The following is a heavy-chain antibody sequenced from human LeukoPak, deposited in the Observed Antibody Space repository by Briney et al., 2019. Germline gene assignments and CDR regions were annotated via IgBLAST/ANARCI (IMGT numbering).Heavy chain of an antibody. Sequence: GGSLRLSCAASGFTVSSNYMSWVRQAPGKGLEWVANIKQDGSEKYYVDSVKGRFTISRDNAKNSLYLQMNSLRAEDTAVYYCARNRLLDYWGQGTLVTVSS. V-gene: IGHV3-7*01. J-gene: IGHJ4*02. CDR2: IKQDGSEK. D-gene: IGHD5-12*01. CDR3: ARNRLLDY. CDR1: GFTVSSNY.